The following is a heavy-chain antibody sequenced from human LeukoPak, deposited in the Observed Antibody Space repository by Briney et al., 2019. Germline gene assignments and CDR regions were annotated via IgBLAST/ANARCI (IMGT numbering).Heavy chain of an antibody. V-gene: IGHV3-74*01. Sequence: GGSLRLSCAASGFTFSRYWMHWVRQGPGKGLVWVSRINSDVSSTTYADSVKGRFTISRDNAKKTLYLQMNSLRAEDTAVYYCARGYDSSGYYYADAFDIRGQGTTVTVSS. CDR3: ARGYDSSGYYYADAFDI. J-gene: IGHJ3*02. CDR2: INSDVSST. CDR1: GFTFSRYW. D-gene: IGHD3-22*01.